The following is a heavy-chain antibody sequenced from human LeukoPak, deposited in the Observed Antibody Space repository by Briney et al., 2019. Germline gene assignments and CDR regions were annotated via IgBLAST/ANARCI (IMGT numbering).Heavy chain of an antibody. J-gene: IGHJ6*03. CDR2: IRYDGSNK. V-gene: IGHV3-30*02. CDR3: AKGGGYEAQYYYYYMDV. D-gene: IGHD5-12*01. CDR1: GFTFSSYG. Sequence: GGSLRLSCAASGFTFSSYGMHWVRQAPGKGLEWVAFIRYDGSNKYYADSVKGRFTISRDNSKNTLYLQMNSLRAEDTAVYYCAKGGGYEAQYYYYYMDVWGKGTTVTVSS.